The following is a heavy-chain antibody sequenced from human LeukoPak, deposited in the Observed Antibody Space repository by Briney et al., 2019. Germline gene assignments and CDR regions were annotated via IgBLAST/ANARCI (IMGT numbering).Heavy chain of an antibody. CDR2: ISGSGGST. CDR3: AKRSTASYYGSGSYYNPKEGFDP. J-gene: IGHJ5*02. CDR1: GFTFSSYG. D-gene: IGHD3-10*01. Sequence: PGGSLRLSCAASGFTFSSYGMSWVRQAPGKGLEWVSAISGSGGSTYYADSVKGRFTISRDNSKNTLYLQMNSLRAEDTAVYYCAKRSTASYYGSGSYYNPKEGFDPWGQGTLVTVSS. V-gene: IGHV3-23*01.